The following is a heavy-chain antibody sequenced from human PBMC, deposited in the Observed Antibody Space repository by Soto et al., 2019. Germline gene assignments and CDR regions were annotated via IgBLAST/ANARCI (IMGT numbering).Heavy chain of an antibody. V-gene: IGHV4-59*08. Sequence: SETLSLTCTVSGGSISSYYWSWIRQPPGKGLEWIGYIYYSGSTNYNPSLKSRVTISVDTSKTQFSLKLSSVTAADTAVYYCARHAGSSWYARFDPWGQGTLVTVSS. CDR3: ARHAGSSWYARFDP. CDR2: IYYSGST. CDR1: GGSISSYY. J-gene: IGHJ5*02. D-gene: IGHD6-13*01.